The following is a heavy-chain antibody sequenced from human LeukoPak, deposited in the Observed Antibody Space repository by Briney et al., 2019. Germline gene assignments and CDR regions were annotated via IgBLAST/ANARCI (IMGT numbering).Heavy chain of an antibody. Sequence: GGSLRLSCAASGFSLSDYYMNWVRQAPGKGLEWISYVTNTGRSTNYADSVKGRFTISRDSAKNSVSLQLSSLTAEDTAVYYCARVRRGSYYTFQVWGEGTRVSVSS. CDR2: VTNTGRST. CDR1: GFSLSDYY. D-gene: IGHD3-16*01. J-gene: IGHJ4*02. V-gene: IGHV3-11*01. CDR3: ARVRRGSYYTFQV.